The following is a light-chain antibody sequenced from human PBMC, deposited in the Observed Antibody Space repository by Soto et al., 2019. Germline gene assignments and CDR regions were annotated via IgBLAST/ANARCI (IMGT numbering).Light chain of an antibody. V-gene: IGLV2-14*03. CDR1: SSDFGAYNY. CDR2: DVS. Sequence: QSVLTQPASVSWSPGQSITISCTGSSSDFGAYNYVSWYQQHHPGEAPKVIIYDVSHRPAGASNRFSGSKSGNTASLTISGLQTEDEADYFCCSYTSATTYVFGTGTKVTVL. CDR3: CSYTSATTYV. J-gene: IGLJ1*01.